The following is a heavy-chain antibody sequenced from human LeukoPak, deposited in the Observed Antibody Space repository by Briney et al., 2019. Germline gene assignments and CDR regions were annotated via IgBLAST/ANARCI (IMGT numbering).Heavy chain of an antibody. D-gene: IGHD2-15*01. Sequence: PGESLKISCKGSGYSFTSYWIGWVRQMPGKGLEWMGIIYPGDSDTRYSPSFQGQVTISADKSISTAYLQWSSLKASDTAMYYCASSPRYCSGGSCSAGGWFDPWGQGTLVTVSS. J-gene: IGHJ5*02. CDR2: IYPGDSDT. CDR1: GYSFTSYW. V-gene: IGHV5-51*01. CDR3: ASSPRYCSGGSCSAGGWFDP.